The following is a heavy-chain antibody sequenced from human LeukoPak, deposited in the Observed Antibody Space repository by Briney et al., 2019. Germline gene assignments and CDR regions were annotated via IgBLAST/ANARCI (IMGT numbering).Heavy chain of an antibody. CDR3: ARIRDRDYGGNPTLYDAFDM. J-gene: IGHJ3*02. D-gene: IGHD4-23*01. V-gene: IGHV4-59*01. CDR2: ISKTGST. Sequence: PSETLSLTCTVSGGSISNSYWSWIRQPPGKGLEWIGYISKTGSTNSNPSLKSRVTMSVDISKNQLSLRLSSVTAADTAVYYCARIRDRDYGGNPTLYDAFDMWGQGTMVTVSS. CDR1: GGSISNSY.